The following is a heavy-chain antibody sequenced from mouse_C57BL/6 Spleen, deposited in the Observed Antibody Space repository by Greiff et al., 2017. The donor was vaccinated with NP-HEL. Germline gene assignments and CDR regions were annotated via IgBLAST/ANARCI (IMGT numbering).Heavy chain of an antibody. CDR1: GFSLTSYG. CDR3: ARAHYYGSSQGYFDY. J-gene: IGHJ2*01. CDR2: IWSGGST. V-gene: IGHV2-2*01. D-gene: IGHD1-1*01. Sequence: QPSQSLSITCTVSGFSLTSYGVHWVRQSPGKGLEWLGVIWSGGSTDYNAAFISRLSISKDNSKSQVFFKMNSLQADDTARYDCARAHYYGSSQGYFDYWGQGTTRTVSS.